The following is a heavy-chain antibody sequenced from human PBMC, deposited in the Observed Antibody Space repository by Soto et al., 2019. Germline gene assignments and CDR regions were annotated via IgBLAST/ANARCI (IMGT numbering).Heavy chain of an antibody. CDR2: FDPEDGET. D-gene: IGHD4-17*01. CDR3: AREPNDPYGDSEYFQH. V-gene: IGHV1-24*01. CDR1: GYTLTELS. J-gene: IGHJ1*01. Sequence: GASVKVSCKVSGYTLTELSMHWVRQAPGKGLEWMGGFDPEDGETNYAQKFQGRVTMTEDTSADTAYMELSSLRSEDTAVYYCAREPNDPYGDSEYFQHWGQGTLVTVSS.